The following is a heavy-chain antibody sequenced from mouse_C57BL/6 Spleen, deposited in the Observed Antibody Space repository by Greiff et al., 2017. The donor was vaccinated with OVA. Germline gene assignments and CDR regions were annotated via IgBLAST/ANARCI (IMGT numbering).Heavy chain of an antibody. CDR1: GFTFSNYW. V-gene: IGHV6-3*01. CDR3: TGGSSYGAMDY. Sequence: EVQLQESGGGLVQPGGSMKLSCVASGFTFSNYWMNWVRQSPEKGLEWVAQIRLKSDNYATHYAESVKGRFTISRDDSKSSVYLQMNNLRAEDTGIYYCTGGSSYGAMDYWGQGTSVTVAS. CDR2: IRLKSDNYAT. J-gene: IGHJ4*01. D-gene: IGHD1-1*01.